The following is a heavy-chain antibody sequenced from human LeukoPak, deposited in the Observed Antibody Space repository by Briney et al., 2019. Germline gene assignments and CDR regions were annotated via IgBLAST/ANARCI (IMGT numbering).Heavy chain of an antibody. CDR2: ISWNGNSI. Sequence: PGGSLRLSCAASGFSFDDYAMHWVRQAPGKGLEWVSAISWNGNSIVYADSVKGRLTIARDNAKNSLYLQMNSLRDEDTAVYYCARGSGGWYFDYWGRGTLVTVSS. V-gene: IGHV3-9*01. CDR3: ARGSGGWYFDY. J-gene: IGHJ4*02. D-gene: IGHD6-19*01. CDR1: GFSFDDYA.